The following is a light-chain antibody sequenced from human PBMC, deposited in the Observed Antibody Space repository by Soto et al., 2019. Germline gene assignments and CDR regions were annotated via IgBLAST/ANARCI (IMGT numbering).Light chain of an antibody. CDR2: GVS. J-gene: IGKJ3*01. CDR3: HQAHTFPHT. V-gene: IGKV1D-12*01. CDR1: QDLDQW. Sequence: IQITQSPSSVSASVGDTVTITCRANQDLDQWLAWYQQKPGKAPKLLIYGVSSLERGVPSRFSGSRSGTDFTLTISSLQPEDVATYYCHQAHTFPHTFGPGTRV.